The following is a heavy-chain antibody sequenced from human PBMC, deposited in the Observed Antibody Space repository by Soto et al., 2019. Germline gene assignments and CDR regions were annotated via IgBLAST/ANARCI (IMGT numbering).Heavy chain of an antibody. CDR2: ISYDGSNK. CDR3: AKDSTANAGTSPDYFDY. CDR1: GFTFSSYG. D-gene: IGHD1-1*01. J-gene: IGHJ4*02. V-gene: IGHV3-30*18. Sequence: PGGSLRLSCAASGFTFSSYGMHWVRQAPGKGLEWVAVISYDGSNKYYADSVKGRFTISRDNSKNTLYLQMNSLRAEDTAVYYCAKDSTANAGTSPDYFDYWGQGTLVTVSS.